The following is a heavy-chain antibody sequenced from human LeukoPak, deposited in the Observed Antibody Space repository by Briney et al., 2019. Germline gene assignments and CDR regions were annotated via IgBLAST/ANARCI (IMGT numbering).Heavy chain of an antibody. CDR2: IRIKAYGGTP. Sequence: PGRSLRHSCTPSGFTLGDYAISWVRPAPRKGVEWVGFIRIKAYGGTPEYAPSVKDRFTLSKDDSQSIAYLQMNRLKTEGTAVCYCNRDRVLLWFGESYFDYWGQGTLVTVSS. CDR3: NRDRVLLWFGESYFDY. CDR1: GFTLGDYA. D-gene: IGHD3-10*01. J-gene: IGHJ4*02. V-gene: IGHV3-49*04.